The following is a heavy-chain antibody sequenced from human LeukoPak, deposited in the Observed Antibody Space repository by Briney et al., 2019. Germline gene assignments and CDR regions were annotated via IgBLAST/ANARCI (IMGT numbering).Heavy chain of an antibody. V-gene: IGHV3-48*03. Sequence: GGSLRLSCEASGFTFSNYAMNWVRQAPGKGLEWVSYISSSGSTIYYADSVKGRFTISRDNAKNSLYLQMNSLRAEDTAVYYCARGAEGIAATDSNFDYWGQGTVVTVSS. CDR1: GFTFSNYA. CDR3: ARGAEGIAATDSNFDY. J-gene: IGHJ4*02. CDR2: ISSSGSTI. D-gene: IGHD6-13*01.